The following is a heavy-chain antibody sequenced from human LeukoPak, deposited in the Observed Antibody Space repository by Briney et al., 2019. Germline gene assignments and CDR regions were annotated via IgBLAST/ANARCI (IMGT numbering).Heavy chain of an antibody. D-gene: IGHD3-10*01. J-gene: IGHJ4*02. CDR1: GFTFSSYA. V-gene: IGHV3-23*01. CDR2: ISGSGGST. Sequence: PGGSLGLSCAASGFTFSSYAMSWVRQAPGKGLEWVSAISGSGGSTYYADSVKGRFTISRDNSKNTLYLQMNSLRAKDTAVYYCAKGAVGELLLLFDYWGQGTLVTVSS. CDR3: AKGAVGELLLLFDY.